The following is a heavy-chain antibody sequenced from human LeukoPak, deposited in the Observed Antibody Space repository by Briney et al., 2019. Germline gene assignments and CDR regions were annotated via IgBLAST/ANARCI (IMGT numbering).Heavy chain of an antibody. J-gene: IGHJ4*02. CDR2: IYSGGST. Sequence: PGGSLSLSCAASGFTVSSNYMSWVRQAPGKGLEWVSVIYSGGSTYYADSVKGRFTISRDNSKNTLYLQMNSLRAEDTAVYYCARTDYSNYGAPFDYWGQGTLVTVSS. D-gene: IGHD4-4*01. CDR3: ARTDYSNYGAPFDY. V-gene: IGHV3-66*01. CDR1: GFTVSSNY.